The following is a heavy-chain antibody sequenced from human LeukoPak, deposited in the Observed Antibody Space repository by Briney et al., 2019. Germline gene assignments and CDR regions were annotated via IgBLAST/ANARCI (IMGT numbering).Heavy chain of an antibody. V-gene: IGHV4-59*12. Sequence: TPSETLSLTCTVSGGSISSYYWSWIRQPPGKGLEWIGYIYYSGSTNYNPSLKSRVTISVDTSKNQFSLKLSSVTAADTAVYYCASSSSEASVRAIFDYWGQGTLVTVSS. CDR1: GGSISSYY. D-gene: IGHD6-6*01. CDR3: ASSSSEASVRAIFDY. J-gene: IGHJ4*02. CDR2: IYYSGST.